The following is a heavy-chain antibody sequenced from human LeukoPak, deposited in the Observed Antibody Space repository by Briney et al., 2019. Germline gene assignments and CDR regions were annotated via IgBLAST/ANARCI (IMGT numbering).Heavy chain of an antibody. CDR3: TTGTWIQLWLADY. CDR1: GFTFTKAW. J-gene: IGHJ4*02. CDR2: INPSSDGGTT. Sequence: GGSLRLSCAASGFTFTKAWMSWVRQAPGKGPEWVGHINPSSDGGTTDYAAPVKGRFSISRDDSKNTLHLQMNRLKTEDTAVYYCTTGTWIQLWLADYWGQGTLVTVSS. V-gene: IGHV3-15*01. D-gene: IGHD5-18*01.